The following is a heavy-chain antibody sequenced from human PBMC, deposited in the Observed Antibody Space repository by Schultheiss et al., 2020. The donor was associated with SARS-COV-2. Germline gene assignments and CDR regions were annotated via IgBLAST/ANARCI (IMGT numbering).Heavy chain of an antibody. Sequence: RGSLRLSCAASGFTFSSYAMNWVRQAPGKGLEWVSSISSSSSYIYYADSVKGRFTISRDNAKNSLYLQMNSLRAEDTAVYYCARDATPPYSSSSPWFDPWGQGTLVTVSS. CDR2: ISSSSSYI. CDR1: GFTFSSYA. V-gene: IGHV3-21*01. CDR3: ARDATPPYSSSSPWFDP. D-gene: IGHD6-13*01. J-gene: IGHJ5*02.